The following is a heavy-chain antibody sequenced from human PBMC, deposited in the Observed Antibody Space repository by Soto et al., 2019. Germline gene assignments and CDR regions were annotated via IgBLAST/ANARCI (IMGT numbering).Heavy chain of an antibody. J-gene: IGHJ4*02. CDR1: GGTFSSYA. CDR2: IIPIFGTA. CDR3: AINVCSSTSCYPSFDY. Sequence: GASVKVSSKASGGTFSSYAISWVRQAPGQGLEWMGGIIPIFGTANYAQKFQGRVTMTTDTSTSTAYMELRSLRSDDTADYYCAINVCSSTSCYPSFDYWGQGNLVTGSA. V-gene: IGHV1-69*05. D-gene: IGHD2-2*01.